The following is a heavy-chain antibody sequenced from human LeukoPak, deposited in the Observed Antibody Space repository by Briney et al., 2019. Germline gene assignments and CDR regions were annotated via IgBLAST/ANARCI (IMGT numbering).Heavy chain of an antibody. CDR1: GYSFTSYW. V-gene: IGHV5-51*01. J-gene: IGHJ4*02. Sequence: GESLKISCKGSGYSFTSYWIGWVRQMPGKGLEWMGIIYPGDSDTRYSPSFQGQVTISADKSISTAYLQWSSLKASDTAMYYCARLVGVQYPSYYFDYWGQGTLVTVSS. CDR2: IYPGDSDT. CDR3: ARLVGVQYPSYYFDY. D-gene: IGHD4-11*01.